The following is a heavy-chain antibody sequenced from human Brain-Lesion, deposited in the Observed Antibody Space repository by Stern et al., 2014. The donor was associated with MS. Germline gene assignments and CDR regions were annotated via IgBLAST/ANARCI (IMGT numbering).Heavy chain of an antibody. CDR3: ARSPATPSGYDRFDY. D-gene: IGHD5-12*01. J-gene: IGHJ4*02. CDR1: GYLFDDYW. CDR2: IFPRDSNT. V-gene: IGHV5-51*03. Sequence: VQLVESGAEVKKPGESLKISCEASGYLFDDYWIGWVRQMSGRGLELVAIIFPRDSNTRYSPSVQGPVTISADKSITPAYLQGSSQKASDPAMYYWARSPATPSGYDRFDYWGQGALVTVSS.